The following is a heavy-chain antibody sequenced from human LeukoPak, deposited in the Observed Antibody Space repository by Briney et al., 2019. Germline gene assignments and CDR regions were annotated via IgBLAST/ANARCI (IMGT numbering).Heavy chain of an antibody. D-gene: IGHD6-6*01. Sequence: SETLSLTCTVSGGSISSSSYYWGWIRQPPGKGLEWIGSIYYSGSTYYNPSLKSRVTISVDTSKNQFSLKLSSVTAADTAVYYCATSDSSSTYYFDYWGQGTLVTVSS. V-gene: IGHV4-39*07. CDR1: GGSISSSSYY. CDR3: ATSDSSSTYYFDY. J-gene: IGHJ4*02. CDR2: IYYSGST.